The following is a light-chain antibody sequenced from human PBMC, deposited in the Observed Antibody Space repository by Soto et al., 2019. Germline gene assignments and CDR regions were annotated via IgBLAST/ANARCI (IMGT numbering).Light chain of an antibody. V-gene: IGLV3-1*01. CDR3: QAWDSSTSV. Sequence: SYELTQPPSVSVSPGQTASITCSGAKLGDKYACWYQQKPGQSPVLVIYQDSKRPSGIPERFSGSNSGNTATLTISGTQAMDDADYYCQAWDSSTSVFGTGTKLTVL. CDR1: KLGDKY. J-gene: IGLJ1*01. CDR2: QDS.